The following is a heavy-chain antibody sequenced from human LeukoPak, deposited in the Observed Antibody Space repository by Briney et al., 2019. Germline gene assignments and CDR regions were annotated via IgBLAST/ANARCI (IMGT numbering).Heavy chain of an antibody. J-gene: IGHJ4*02. V-gene: IGHV3-48*01. CDR2: ISSSSSTI. D-gene: IGHD3-10*01. CDR1: GFTFSSYS. Sequence: GGSLRLSCAASGFTFSSYSMNWVRQAPGKGLEWVSYISSSSSTIYYADSVKGRFTISRDNAKNSLYLQMNSLSAEDTAVYYCARNYYYGSGSYYFDYWGQGTLVTVSS. CDR3: ARNYYYGSGSYYFDY.